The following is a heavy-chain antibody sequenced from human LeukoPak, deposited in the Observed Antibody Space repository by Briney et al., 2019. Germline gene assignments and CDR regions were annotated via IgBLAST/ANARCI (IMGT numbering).Heavy chain of an antibody. Sequence: SETLSLTCTVSGGSISSSSYYWGWIRQPPGKGLEWIGSIYYSGSTYYNPSLKSRVTISVDTSKNQFSLKLSSVTAADTAVYYCASQGGLLWFGEFDYWGQGTLVTVSS. J-gene: IGHJ4*02. V-gene: IGHV4-39*01. CDR1: GGSISSSSYY. CDR2: IYYSGST. D-gene: IGHD3-10*01. CDR3: ASQGGLLWFGEFDY.